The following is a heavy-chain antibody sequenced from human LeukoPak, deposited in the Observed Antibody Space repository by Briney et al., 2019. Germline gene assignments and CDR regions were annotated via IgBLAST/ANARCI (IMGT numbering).Heavy chain of an antibody. D-gene: IGHD4-11*01. Sequence: SGTLSLTCTVSGGSISSYYWSWIRQPPGKGLEWIWYIYYSGSTNYNPSLKSRVTISVDTSKNQFSLKLSSVTAADTAVYYCAREDDYSNYNWFDPWGQGTLVTVSS. CDR2: IYYSGST. J-gene: IGHJ5*02. V-gene: IGHV4-59*01. CDR3: AREDDYSNYNWFDP. CDR1: GGSISSYY.